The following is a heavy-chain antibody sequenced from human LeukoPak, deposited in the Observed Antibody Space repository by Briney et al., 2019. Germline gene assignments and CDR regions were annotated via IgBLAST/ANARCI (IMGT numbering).Heavy chain of an antibody. Sequence: GGSLRLSCAASGFTFDDYGMRWVRQAQGKGREWVSGIKWNGGSTGYADSVKRRFTISRDNAKNSLYLQMNSLRAEDTALYYCARVVMDSSGYFGYWGQGTLVTVSS. CDR3: ARVVMDSSGYFGY. CDR1: GFTFDDYG. J-gene: IGHJ4*02. V-gene: IGHV3-20*04. D-gene: IGHD3-22*01. CDR2: IKWNGGST.